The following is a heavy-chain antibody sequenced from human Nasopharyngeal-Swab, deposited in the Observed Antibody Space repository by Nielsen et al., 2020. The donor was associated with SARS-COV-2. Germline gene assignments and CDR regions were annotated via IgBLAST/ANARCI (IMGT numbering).Heavy chain of an antibody. CDR2: TLYRSKWYN. Sequence: SETLSLTCAIYGDSVSSNSAGWSWIRQSPARGVEGVGRTLYRSKWYNDYAESVKSRIAVNPDTSKNQFSLQLNSVTPEDTAVYYCARGRDFSFDSWGPGTLVTASS. CDR3: ARGRDFSFDS. CDR1: GDSVSSNSAG. V-gene: IGHV6-1*01. J-gene: IGHJ4*02. D-gene: IGHD3-3*01.